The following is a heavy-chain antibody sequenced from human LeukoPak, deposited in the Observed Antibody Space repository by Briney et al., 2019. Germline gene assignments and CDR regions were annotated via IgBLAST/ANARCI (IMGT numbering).Heavy chain of an antibody. V-gene: IGHV4-34*01. Sequence: SETLSLTCAVYGGSFSGYYWSWIRQPPGKGLEWIGEINHSGSTNYNPSLKSRVTISVDTSKNQFSLKLSSVTAADTAVYYCARGRGYSGYDTSYYYHYGMDVWGQGTTVTVSS. J-gene: IGHJ6*02. CDR1: GGSFSGYY. CDR2: INHSGST. CDR3: ARGRGYSGYDTSYYYHYGMDV. D-gene: IGHD5-12*01.